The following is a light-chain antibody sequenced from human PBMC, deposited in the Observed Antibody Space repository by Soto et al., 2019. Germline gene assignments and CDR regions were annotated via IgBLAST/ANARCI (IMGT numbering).Light chain of an antibody. CDR2: GAS. CDR1: QSISDF. CDR3: HQRYSWPIT. J-gene: IGKJ5*01. Sequence: EIVLTQSPATLSLSPGEGATLSCRASQSISDFLLWFQQKPGQAPRLLIYGASNRATGIPARFSGSGSGTDFPLTISSLAPEDFAVYYYHQRYSWPITFGQGTRLELK. V-gene: IGKV3-11*01.